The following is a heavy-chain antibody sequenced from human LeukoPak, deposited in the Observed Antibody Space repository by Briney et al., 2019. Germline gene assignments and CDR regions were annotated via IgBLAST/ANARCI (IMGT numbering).Heavy chain of an antibody. CDR2: TSGSI. CDR1: GASISSHY. J-gene: IGHJ6*03. D-gene: IGHD3/OR15-3a*01. V-gene: IGHV4-59*11. CDR3: ARVLAIFGLDTTDFYMDV. Sequence: ETLSLTCAVSGASISSHYWSWIRQPPGQGLEWIGYTSGSISDNPSLKSRVAVSVDPSQNQVSLSLTSVTAADTAVYYCARVLAIFGLDTTDFYMDVWGKGTTVTVSS.